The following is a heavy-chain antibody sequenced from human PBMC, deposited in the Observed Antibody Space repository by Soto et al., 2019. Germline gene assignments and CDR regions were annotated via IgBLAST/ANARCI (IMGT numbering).Heavy chain of an antibody. D-gene: IGHD2-15*01. CDR1: VEPMTGGYY. CDR3: ARGWYYFDF. J-gene: IGHJ4*02. Sequence: SETLSLTCDVSVEPMTGGYYWGWIRQSPGKGLEWIGSIYYGGTTYYNPSLRSRLAISIDTSKNQFSLRLSSVTAADTALYYCARGWYYFDFSGQGTLVTVSS. V-gene: IGHV4-38-2*01. CDR2: IYYGGTT.